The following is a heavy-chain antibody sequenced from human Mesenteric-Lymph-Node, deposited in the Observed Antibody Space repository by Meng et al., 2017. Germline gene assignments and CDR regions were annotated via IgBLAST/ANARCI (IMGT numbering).Heavy chain of an antibody. CDR3: AREGNKGQQVEEFDY. CDR2: INPNTGDT. J-gene: IGHJ4*02. V-gene: IGHV1-2*06. CDR1: GYTFTAYY. Sequence: VQRVQSGAEVKKPGAPVKVSCKASGYTFTAYYVHWVRQAPGQGLEWMGRINPNTGDTNYAQKFQGRVTMTRDTSISTAYMELSRLSSDDTAVYYCAREGNKGQQVEEFDYWGQGTLVTVSS. D-gene: IGHD6-13*01.